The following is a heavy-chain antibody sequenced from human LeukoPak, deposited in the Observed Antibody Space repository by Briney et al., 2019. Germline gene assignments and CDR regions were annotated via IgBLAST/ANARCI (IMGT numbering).Heavy chain of an antibody. D-gene: IGHD4-17*01. CDR3: ARVGYPTQRRVLSAVTIPTAGAFDV. CDR2: IYHTGST. J-gene: IGHJ3*01. V-gene: IGHV4-34*01. Sequence: PSETLSLTCTVSGGSISSYYWSWIRQPPGKGLEWIGDIYHTGSTTYSPSLKSRVTISVDTSKKQFSLSLKSVTAADMAVYYCARVGYPTQRRVLSAVTIPTAGAFDVWGQGTLVTVSS. CDR1: GGSISSYY.